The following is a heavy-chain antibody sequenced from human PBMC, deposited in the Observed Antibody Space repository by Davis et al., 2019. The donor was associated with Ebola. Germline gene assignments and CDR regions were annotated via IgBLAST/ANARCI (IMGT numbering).Heavy chain of an antibody. CDR2: IHYSGNT. D-gene: IGHD6-13*01. CDR3: ARVISVAAAGTADY. V-gene: IGHV4-59*08. J-gene: IGHJ4*02. CDR1: GGSISSYY. Sequence: SETLSLTCTVSGGSISSYYWSWIRQPPGKRLEWIGYIHYSGNTNYNPSLKSRVTISVDTSKNQFSLKLSSVTAADTAVYYCARVISVAAAGTADYWGQGTLVTVSS.